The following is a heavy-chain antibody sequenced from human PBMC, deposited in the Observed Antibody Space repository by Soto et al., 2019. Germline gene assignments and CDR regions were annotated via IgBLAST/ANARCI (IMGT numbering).Heavy chain of an antibody. Sequence: QVQLVESGGGVVQPGRSLRLSCAASGFTFSSYGMHWVRQAPGKGLEWVAVIWYDGSDKFYADSVKGRFTISRDNSKNTLSLQMHSLTAEDTAVYYCAKGGGTTLPLDSWGQGTLVTVSS. CDR1: GFTFSSYG. V-gene: IGHV3-33*06. CDR2: IWYDGSDK. CDR3: AKGGGTTLPLDS. D-gene: IGHD1-7*01. J-gene: IGHJ4*02.